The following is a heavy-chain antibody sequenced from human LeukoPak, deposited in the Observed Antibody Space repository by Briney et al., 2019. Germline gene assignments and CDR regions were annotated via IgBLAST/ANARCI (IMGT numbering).Heavy chain of an antibody. Sequence: GALRLSCAASGFTFSSYSMNWVRQAPGKGLEWVSSISSSSSYIYYADSVKGRFTISRDNAKNSLYLQMNSLRAEDMALYYCAKDGDEVSGSYSGAFDIWGQGTMVTVSS. D-gene: IGHD1-26*01. V-gene: IGHV3-21*04. CDR3: AKDGDEVSGSYSGAFDI. CDR2: ISSSSSYI. CDR1: GFTFSSYS. J-gene: IGHJ3*02.